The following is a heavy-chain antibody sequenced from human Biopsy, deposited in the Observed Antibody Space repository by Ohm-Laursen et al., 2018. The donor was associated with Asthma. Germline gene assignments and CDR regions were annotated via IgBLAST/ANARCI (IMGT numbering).Heavy chain of an antibody. J-gene: IGHJ4*02. V-gene: IGHV3-53*01. D-gene: IGHD3-22*01. CDR2: IYSGGTS. CDR3: ARGDSSNWSQYYFDY. Sequence: SLRLSCTASGFAVSRDHMFWVRQAPGKGLEWVSVIYSGGTSHTADSVRGRFTISRDYSKNTLYLQMHSLRAEDTAAYYCARGDSSNWSQYYFDYWGQGTLVTVSS. CDR1: GFAVSRDH.